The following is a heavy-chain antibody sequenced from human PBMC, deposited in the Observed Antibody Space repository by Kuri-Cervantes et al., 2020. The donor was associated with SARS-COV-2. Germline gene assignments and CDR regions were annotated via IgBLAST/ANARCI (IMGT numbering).Heavy chain of an antibody. CDR2: INPNSGGT. V-gene: IGHV1-2*02. CDR3: ARAAEGRYYFDY. Sequence: ASVKVSCKASGYTFTSYYMHWVRQAPGQGLEWMGWINPNSGGTNYAQKFQGRVTMTRDASISTAYMELSRLRSGDTAVYYCARAAEGRYYFDYWGQGTLVTVSS. J-gene: IGHJ4*02. CDR1: GYTFTSYY.